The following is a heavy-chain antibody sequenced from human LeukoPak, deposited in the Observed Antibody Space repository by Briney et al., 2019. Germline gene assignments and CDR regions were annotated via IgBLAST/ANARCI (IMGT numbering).Heavy chain of an antibody. J-gene: IGHJ4*02. Sequence: SETLSLTCTISGGSISTYYWSWIRQPPGKGLEWIAYIYYSGNANYNPSLKSRVTISVDTSKNQFSLKLSSVTAADTAVYYCARVGSRSFDYWGQGTLVAVSS. V-gene: IGHV4-59*01. CDR2: IYYSGNA. CDR1: GGSISTYY. CDR3: ARVGSRSFDY.